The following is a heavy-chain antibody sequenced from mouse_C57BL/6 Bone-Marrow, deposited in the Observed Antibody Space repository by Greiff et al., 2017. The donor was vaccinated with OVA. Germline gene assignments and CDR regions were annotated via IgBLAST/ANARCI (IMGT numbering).Heavy chain of an antibody. Sequence: QVQLQQSGPGLVQPSQSLSITCTVSGFSLTSYGVHWVRQSPGKGLEWLGVIWRGGSTDYNAAFMSRLSITKDNSKCQVFFKMNSLQADDTAIYYCAKKANYYGDYAMDYWGQGTSVTVSS. CDR2: IWRGGST. V-gene: IGHV2-5*01. CDR1: GFSLTSYG. J-gene: IGHJ4*01. D-gene: IGHD1-1*01. CDR3: AKKANYYGDYAMDY.